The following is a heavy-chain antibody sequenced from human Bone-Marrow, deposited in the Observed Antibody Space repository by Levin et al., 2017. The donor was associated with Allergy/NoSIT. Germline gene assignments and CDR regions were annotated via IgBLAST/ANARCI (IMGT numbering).Heavy chain of an antibody. CDR3: ARDSFSTSSGLDYYYGLDV. D-gene: IGHD2-2*01. J-gene: IGHJ6*02. CDR2: IKADGSEK. CDR1: GFTLSPYL. Sequence: PGGSLRLSCAASGFTLSPYLMTWVRQAPGKGLEWVAKIKADGSEKYYVDSPKGRFSISRDNTRKSVSLQISNLRAEDTAVYYCARDSFSTSSGLDYYYGLDVWGQGTTVTV. V-gene: IGHV3-7*01.